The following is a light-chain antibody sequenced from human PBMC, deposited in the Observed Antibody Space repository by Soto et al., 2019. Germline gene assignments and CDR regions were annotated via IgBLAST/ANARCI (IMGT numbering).Light chain of an antibody. CDR1: QSVSSNY. J-gene: IGKJ1*01. V-gene: IGKV3-20*01. CDR2: DAS. Sequence: EIVLTPSPGTLSLSPGERATLSCRASQSVSSNYLAWYQQKPGQAPRLLIYDASSRATGIPDRFSGSGSGTDFTLTVSRLEPEDFAVYYCKHYGGSATFGQGTKVDIK. CDR3: KHYGGSAT.